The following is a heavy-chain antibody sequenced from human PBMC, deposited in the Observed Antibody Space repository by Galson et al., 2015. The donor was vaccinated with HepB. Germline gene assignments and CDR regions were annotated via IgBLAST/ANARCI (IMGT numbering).Heavy chain of an antibody. CDR1: GYTFTTNG. CDR2: IGINSGNT. Sequence: SVKVSCKASGYTFTTNGISWVRQAPGHGLERLGWIGINSGNTKYAQRLQGRVTLTKDTSTDTAYMELRGLTSDDAALYYCARDRFHSLDYWGQGTLVTVSS. J-gene: IGHJ4*02. CDR3: ARDRFHSLDY. V-gene: IGHV1-18*04.